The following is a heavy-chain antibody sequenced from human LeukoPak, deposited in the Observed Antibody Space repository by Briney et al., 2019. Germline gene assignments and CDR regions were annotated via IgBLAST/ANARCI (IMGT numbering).Heavy chain of an antibody. CDR1: GFTFNSYT. D-gene: IGHD1-26*01. Sequence: AGGSLRLSCAASGFTFNSYTIHWVRQAPGKGLEWVAVISYDGFYKFYADSVKGRFTISRDNSNNTLDLQLSSLRPEDTGVYYCARAGAADAFDFWGQGTMVTVSS. CDR2: ISYDGFYK. V-gene: IGHV3-30*04. CDR3: ARAGAADAFDF. J-gene: IGHJ3*01.